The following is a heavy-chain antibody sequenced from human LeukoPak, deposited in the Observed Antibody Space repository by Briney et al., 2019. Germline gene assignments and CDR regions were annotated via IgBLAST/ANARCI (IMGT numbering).Heavy chain of an antibody. D-gene: IGHD5-18*01. V-gene: IGHV1-2*02. Sequence: ASVKVSCKASGYTFTGYYMHWVRQAPGQGLEWMGWINPNSGGTNYAQKFQGRVTMTRDTSISTAYMELSRLRSDDTAVYYCARAGREDTAMGQAGYWGQGTLVTVSS. CDR1: GYTFTGYY. CDR3: ARAGREDTAMGQAGY. J-gene: IGHJ4*02. CDR2: INPNSGGT.